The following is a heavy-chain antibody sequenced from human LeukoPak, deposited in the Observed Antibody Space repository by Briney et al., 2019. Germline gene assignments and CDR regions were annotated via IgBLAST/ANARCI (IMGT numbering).Heavy chain of an antibody. V-gene: IGHV4-39*07. CDR1: GGSISSSSSY. J-gene: IGHJ4*02. CDR2: IYYSGST. CDR3: ARVPYYYDSSGYSPPDY. D-gene: IGHD3-22*01. Sequence: SETLSLTCTVSGGSISSSSSYWGWIRQPPGKGLEWIGSIYYSGSTYYNPSLKSRVTISVDTSKNQFSLKLSSVTAADTAVYYCARVPYYYDSSGYSPPDYWGQGTLVTVSS.